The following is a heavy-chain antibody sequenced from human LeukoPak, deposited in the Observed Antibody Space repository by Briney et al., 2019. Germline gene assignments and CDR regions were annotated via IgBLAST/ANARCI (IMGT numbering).Heavy chain of an antibody. CDR3: ARSMVRGVIDLPDY. Sequence: SETLSLTCTVTGGSISSGDYYWSWIRQPPGKGLEWIGYIYYSGSTYYNPSLKSRVTISVDTFKNQFSLKLSSVTAADTAVYYCARSMVRGVIDLPDYWGQGTLVTVSS. CDR1: GGSISSGDYY. J-gene: IGHJ4*02. D-gene: IGHD3-10*01. CDR2: IYYSGST. V-gene: IGHV4-30-4*01.